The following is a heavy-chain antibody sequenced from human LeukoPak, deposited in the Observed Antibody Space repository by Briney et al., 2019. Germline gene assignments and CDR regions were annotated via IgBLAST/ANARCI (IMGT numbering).Heavy chain of an antibody. Sequence: PGGSLRLSCAASGFTFDDYAMHWVRQAPGKGLEWVSGISWNSGSIGYADSVKGRFTISRDNAKNSLYLQMNSLRAEDTAVYYCAKDQYYDILTGSPDDAFDIWGQGTMVTVSS. V-gene: IGHV3-9*01. CDR2: ISWNSGSI. D-gene: IGHD3-9*01. CDR3: AKDQYYDILTGSPDDAFDI. CDR1: GFTFDDYA. J-gene: IGHJ3*02.